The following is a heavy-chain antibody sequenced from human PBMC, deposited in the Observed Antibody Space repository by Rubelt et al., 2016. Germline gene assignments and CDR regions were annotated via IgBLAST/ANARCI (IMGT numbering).Heavy chain of an antibody. D-gene: IGHD2-21*01. CDR1: GYTFTGYY. V-gene: IGHV1-2*06. CDR3: ARVRSTNRDSYYWFDY. J-gene: IGHJ4*02. CDR2: INPNGGGP. Sequence: QVQLVQSGAEVKKPGASVKVSCKASGYTFTGYYMHWVRQAPGQGLEWMGRINPNGGGPDYAQRFQGRVTMTRDTSLSRDSMGLRRLRSADKAGYYWARVRSTNRDSYYWFDYWGQGTLVTVSS.